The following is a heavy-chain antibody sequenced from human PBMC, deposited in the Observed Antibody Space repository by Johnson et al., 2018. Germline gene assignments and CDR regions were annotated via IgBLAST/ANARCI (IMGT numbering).Heavy chain of an antibody. CDR1: GFTFSSYG. J-gene: IGHJ1*01. CDR2: ISYDGSNK. D-gene: IGHD4-17*01. V-gene: IGHV3-30*03. CDR3: ARARMPYGDYLEYVQH. Sequence: QVQLVESGGGVVQPGRSLRLSCAASGFTFSSYGMHWVRQAPGKGLEWVAVISYDGSNKYYADSVKGRFTISRDNSKNTLYLQMNSLRAEDTAVYYCARARMPYGDYLEYVQHWGQGTLVTVSS.